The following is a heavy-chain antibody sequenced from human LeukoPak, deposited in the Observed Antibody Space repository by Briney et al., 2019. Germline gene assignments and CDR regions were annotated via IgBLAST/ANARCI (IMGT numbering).Heavy chain of an antibody. V-gene: IGHV5-51*01. J-gene: IGHJ4*02. CDR1: GYSFTSYW. CDR2: VFPGDSDT. CDR3: ARRDFGTNDHDFDY. Sequence: GESPKISCKGSGYSFTSYWIGWVRQMSGKGLEWMGIVFPGDSDTRYSPSFQGQVTISADKSTKTAYLQWSSLKASDTAMYYCARRDFGTNDHDFDYWGQGTQVTVSS. D-gene: IGHD4/OR15-4a*01.